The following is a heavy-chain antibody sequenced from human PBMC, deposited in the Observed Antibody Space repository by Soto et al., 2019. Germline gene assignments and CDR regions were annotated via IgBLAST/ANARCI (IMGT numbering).Heavy chain of an antibody. J-gene: IGHJ3*02. CDR1: VYNFATYW. Sequence: GESLQISCKGSVYNFATYWIAWVRQMPGRGLEYMGTIYPSKSKTIYSPSFQGLVTISADTSLNTAMYYCARHSLITIFGVVTHAFDTWGQGKMVTVSS. CDR3: HAFDT. CDR2: IYPSKSKT. V-gene: IGHV5-51*01. D-gene: IGHD3-3*01.